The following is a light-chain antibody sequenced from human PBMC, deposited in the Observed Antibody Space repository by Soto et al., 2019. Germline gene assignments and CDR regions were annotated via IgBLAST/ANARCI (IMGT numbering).Light chain of an antibody. CDR1: QRVSSN. CDR2: GAF. J-gene: IGKJ1*01. V-gene: IGKV3-15*01. Sequence: EIVMTQSPVTLSVSPGERATLSCRASQRVSSNLAWYQQKPGQAPSLLIYGAFTRATGIPARFSGIGSGTEFTLSISRLQSRVVEVKNCFEYYDCAVTFGQGTKVDI. CDR3: FEYYDCAVT.